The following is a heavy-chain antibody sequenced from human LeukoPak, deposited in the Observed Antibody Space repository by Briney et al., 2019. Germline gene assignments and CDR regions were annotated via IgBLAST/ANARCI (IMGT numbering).Heavy chain of an antibody. J-gene: IGHJ4*02. CDR1: GVSISSDKW. V-gene: IGHV4-4*02. CDR2: IYRNGRV. D-gene: IGHD5/OR15-5a*01. Sequence: KPSETLSLTCAVSGVSISSDKWWSWVRQSPGKGLEWIGEIYRNGRVTYNPSLESRVTISVDKSKNQLSLKLTSVTAADTAVYYCATKLSTDPHYFDYWGQGILVTVSS. CDR3: ATKLSTDPHYFDY.